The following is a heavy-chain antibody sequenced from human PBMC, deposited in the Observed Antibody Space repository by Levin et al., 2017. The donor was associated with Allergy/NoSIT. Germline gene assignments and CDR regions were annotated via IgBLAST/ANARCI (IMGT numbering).Heavy chain of an antibody. V-gene: IGHV4-30-2*01. D-gene: IGHD5-18*01. CDR1: GGSICSGGYS. CDR3: ARVAGYSYGYYFDY. J-gene: IGHJ4*02. CDR2: IYLSGST. Sequence: SQTLSLTCAVSGGSICSGGYSWSWIRQPPGKGLEWIGNIYLSGSTYYNPSLKSRVTISVDRSKNQFSLNLSSVTAADTAVYYCARVAGYSYGYYFDYWGQGTLVTVSS.